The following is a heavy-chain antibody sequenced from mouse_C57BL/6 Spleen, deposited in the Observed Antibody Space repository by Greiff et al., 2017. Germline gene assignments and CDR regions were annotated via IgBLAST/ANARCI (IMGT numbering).Heavy chain of an antibody. V-gene: IGHV1-80*01. Sequence: QVQLQQSGPELVKPGASVKISCKASGYAFSSYWMNWVTQRPGKGLEWIGQINPGDGDTNYNGKFKGKATMTADKSSSTAYMKLSSLNSDDSSFNFCARWVVADGYFDVWGTGTTVTVSS. CDR3: ARWVVADGYFDV. CDR2: INPGDGDT. J-gene: IGHJ1*03. D-gene: IGHD1-1*01. CDR1: GYAFSSYW.